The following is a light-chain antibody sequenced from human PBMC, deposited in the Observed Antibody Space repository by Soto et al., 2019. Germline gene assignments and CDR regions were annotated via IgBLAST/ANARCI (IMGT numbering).Light chain of an antibody. J-gene: IGLJ3*02. CDR2: DVT. Sequence: QSALTQPRSVSGSPGQSVTISCTGTSSNVGGYTYVSWYQQHPGIAPQLIIYDVTKRPSGVPDRFSGSKSGNTASLTISGLQAEDEADYYCCSYAGSYSRGFGGGTKLTVL. V-gene: IGLV2-11*01. CDR3: CSYAGSYSRG. CDR1: SSNVGGYTY.